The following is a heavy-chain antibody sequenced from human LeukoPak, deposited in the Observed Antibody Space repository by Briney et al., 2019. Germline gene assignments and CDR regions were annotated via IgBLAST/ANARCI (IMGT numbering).Heavy chain of an antibody. V-gene: IGHV3-15*01. CDR3: TTGSYGDSREYYFDY. D-gene: IGHD4-17*01. CDR2: IKSKTDGGTT. Sequence: GGSLRLSCAASGFTFSNAWMSWVRQAPGKGLEWVGRIKSKTDGGTTDYAAPVKGRFTISRDDSKNTLYLQINSLKTEDTAVYYCTTGSYGDSREYYFDYWGQGTLVTVSS. J-gene: IGHJ4*02. CDR1: GFTFSNAW.